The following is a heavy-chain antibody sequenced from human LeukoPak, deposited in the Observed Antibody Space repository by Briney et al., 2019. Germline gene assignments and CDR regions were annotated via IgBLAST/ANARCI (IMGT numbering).Heavy chain of an antibody. J-gene: IGHJ4*02. CDR2: IYYSGST. Sequence: PSETLSLTCTVSGGSISSYYWSWIRQPPGKGLEWIGYIYYSGSTNYNPSLKSRVTISVDTSKNQFSLKLSSVTAADTAVYYCAISTVAGPYYFDYWGQGTLVTVSS. CDR1: GGSISSYY. CDR3: AISTVAGPYYFDY. D-gene: IGHD4-23*01. V-gene: IGHV4-59*01.